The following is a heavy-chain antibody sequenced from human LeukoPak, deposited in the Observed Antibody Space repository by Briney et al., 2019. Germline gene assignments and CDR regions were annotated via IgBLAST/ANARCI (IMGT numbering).Heavy chain of an antibody. D-gene: IGHD6-6*01. V-gene: IGHV4-39*07. CDR1: GGSISGSSYY. Sequence: SETLSLTCTVSGGSISGSSYYWGWIRQPPGKGLEWIGSIYYSGSTYYNPSLKSRVTISVDTSKNQFSLKLSSVTAADTAVYYCARAPSSPLAARDWFDPWGQGTLVTVSS. J-gene: IGHJ5*02. CDR3: ARAPSSPLAARDWFDP. CDR2: IYYSGST.